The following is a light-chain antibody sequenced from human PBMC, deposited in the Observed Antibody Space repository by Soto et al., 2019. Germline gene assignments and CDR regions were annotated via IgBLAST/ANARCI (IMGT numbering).Light chain of an antibody. CDR1: QGISNY. V-gene: IGKV1-27*01. Sequence: DIQMTQSTSSLSASVGDRVTITCRASQGISNYLAWYQQKPGKVPKLLIYAASTLQSGVPSRFSGSGSGTDFTLTISRLQPEDVATYYCQKYNSAPWTFGQGTKVEIK. CDR2: AAS. J-gene: IGKJ1*01. CDR3: QKYNSAPWT.